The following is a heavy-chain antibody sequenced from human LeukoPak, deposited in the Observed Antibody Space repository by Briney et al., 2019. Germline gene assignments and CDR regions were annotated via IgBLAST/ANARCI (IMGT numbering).Heavy chain of an antibody. CDR2: ISGSGGST. D-gene: IGHD3-22*01. CDR1: EFTFSSYG. V-gene: IGHV3-23*01. Sequence: PGGSLRLSCAASEFTFSSYGMSWVRQAPGKGLEWVSAISGSGGSTYYADSVKGRFTISRDNSKNTLYLQMNSLRAEDTAVYYCAKRAYYYDSSGYPQQYFDYWGQGTLVTVSS. J-gene: IGHJ4*02. CDR3: AKRAYYYDSSGYPQQYFDY.